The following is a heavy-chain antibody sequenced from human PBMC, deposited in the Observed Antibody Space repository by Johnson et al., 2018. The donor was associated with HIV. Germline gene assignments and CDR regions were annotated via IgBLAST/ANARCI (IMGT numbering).Heavy chain of an antibody. CDR1: GFTFDDYG. Sequence: VQLVESGGGVVRPGGSLRLSCAASGFTFDDYGMSWVPQAPGTGLEWVSGINWTGGRTGYADSVQGRFTIPSDNAKNSLYLQMNSLRAEDTALYYCARDLRLRPIEQFLVGGAFDIWGQGTMVTVSS. V-gene: IGHV3-20*04. J-gene: IGHJ3*02. CDR3: ARDLRLRPIEQFLVGGAFDI. CDR2: INWTGGRT. D-gene: IGHD3-3*01.